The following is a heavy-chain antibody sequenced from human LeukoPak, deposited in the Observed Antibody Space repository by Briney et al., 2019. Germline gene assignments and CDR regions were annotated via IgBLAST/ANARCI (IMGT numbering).Heavy chain of an antibody. V-gene: IGHV3-49*03. CDR3: TRGAPIAY. CDR1: GFTFGDSA. J-gene: IGHJ4*02. CDR2: IRSKAYGATT. Sequence: GRSLRPSCTTSGFTFGDSALNWFRQAPGKGREWLGFIRSKAYGATTEYAASVKGRFTISRDDSKGIAFLQMNSLKTEDTAVYYCTRGAPIAYWGQGTLVTVSS.